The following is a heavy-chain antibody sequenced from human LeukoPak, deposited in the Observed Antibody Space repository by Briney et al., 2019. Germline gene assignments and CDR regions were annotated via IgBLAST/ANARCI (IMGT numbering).Heavy chain of an antibody. J-gene: IGHJ3*02. CDR2: INPSGGST. V-gene: IGHV1-46*01. Sequence: ASVTVSFKASGYTFTSYYMHWVRQAPGQGLEWMGIINPSGGSTSYAQKFQGRVTMTRDMSTSTVYMELSSPRSEDTAVYYCARLAYCGGDCYQKDGLDIWGQGTMVTVSS. CDR3: ARLAYCGGDCYQKDGLDI. CDR1: GYTFTSYY. D-gene: IGHD2-21*02.